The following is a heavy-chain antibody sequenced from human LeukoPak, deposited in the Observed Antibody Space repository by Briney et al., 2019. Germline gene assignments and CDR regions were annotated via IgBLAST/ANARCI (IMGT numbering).Heavy chain of an antibody. J-gene: IGHJ3*02. Sequence: PSETLSLTCTVSGGSISSYYWSWIRQPAGKGLERIGRIYTSGSTNCNPSLKSRVTMSVDTSKNQFSLKLSSVTAADTAVYYCARGRALRYFDWPPYAFDIWGQGTMVTVSS. CDR2: IYTSGST. CDR3: ARGRALRYFDWPPYAFDI. D-gene: IGHD3-9*01. CDR1: GGSISSYY. V-gene: IGHV4-4*07.